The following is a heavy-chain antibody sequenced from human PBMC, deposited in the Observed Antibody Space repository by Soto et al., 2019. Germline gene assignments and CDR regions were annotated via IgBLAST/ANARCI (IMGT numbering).Heavy chain of an antibody. J-gene: IGHJ3*01. CDR2: LSAYNGDT. V-gene: IGHV1-18*01. D-gene: IGHD1-26*01. Sequence: QVQLVQSGAEVKKPGASVRVSCKTSGYTFINYGITWVRQAPGQGLEWMGWLSAYNGDTSSSEKLQDRFTMTTDTSTNTVYMELRSLTSDATAVYYCARWSAIVGGAEALDVWCQGTMVIVSS. CDR1: GYTFINYG. CDR3: ARWSAIVGGAEALDV.